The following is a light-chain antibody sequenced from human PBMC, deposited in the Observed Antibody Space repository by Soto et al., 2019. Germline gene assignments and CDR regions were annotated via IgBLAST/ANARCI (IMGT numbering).Light chain of an antibody. J-gene: IGLJ2*01. V-gene: IGLV2-14*01. CDR2: EVS. CDR3: SLYTTNRVL. CDR1: SSDVGGYNY. Sequence: QSVLTQPASVSGSPGQSITISCTGTSSDVGGYNYVSWYQQHPDKAPKLMIYEVSNRPSGVSNRFSGSKSGNTASLTISGLQAEDEADYHCSLYTTNRVLFGGGTKLTVL.